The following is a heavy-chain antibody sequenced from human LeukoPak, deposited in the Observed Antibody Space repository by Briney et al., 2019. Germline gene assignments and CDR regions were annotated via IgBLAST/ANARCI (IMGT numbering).Heavy chain of an antibody. Sequence: GGSLRLSCAASGLTFSSYEMNWVRQAPGKGLEWVASISSTSTFIYSADSVKGRFTISRDTAKNSLFLQMNSLRAEDTAIYYCARDYFDSSDYPQTYYYYYMDVWGKGTTVTVSS. CDR1: GLTFSSYE. J-gene: IGHJ6*03. V-gene: IGHV3-21*01. D-gene: IGHD3-22*01. CDR3: ARDYFDSSDYPQTYYYYYMDV. CDR2: ISSTSTFI.